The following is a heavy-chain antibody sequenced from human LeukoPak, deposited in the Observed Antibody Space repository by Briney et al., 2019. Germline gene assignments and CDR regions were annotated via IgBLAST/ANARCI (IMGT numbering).Heavy chain of an antibody. J-gene: IGHJ4*02. Sequence: GGSLRLSCAASGFTFSDSYMSWVRQAPGKGLEWVSLIYTSGNSYYADSVKGRFTISRGNSKNTLYLQMNSLRAEDTAVYYCAKESLIKYYFDYWGQGTLVTVSS. CDR3: AKESLIKYYFDY. CDR2: IYTSGNS. D-gene: IGHD3-16*02. CDR1: GFTFSDSY. V-gene: IGHV3-53*01.